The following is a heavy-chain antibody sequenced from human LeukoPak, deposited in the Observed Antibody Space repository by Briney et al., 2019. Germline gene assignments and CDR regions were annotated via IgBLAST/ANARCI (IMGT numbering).Heavy chain of an antibody. Sequence: ASVKVSCKASGYTFTGYYMHWVRQAPGQGLEWMGWINPNSGGTNYAQKFQGRVTMTRDTSISTAYVELSRLRSDDTAVYYCARDLYYDSSGYYYVDYWGQGTLVTVSS. V-gene: IGHV1-2*02. D-gene: IGHD3-22*01. CDR3: ARDLYYDSSGYYYVDY. CDR1: GYTFTGYY. J-gene: IGHJ4*02. CDR2: INPNSGGT.